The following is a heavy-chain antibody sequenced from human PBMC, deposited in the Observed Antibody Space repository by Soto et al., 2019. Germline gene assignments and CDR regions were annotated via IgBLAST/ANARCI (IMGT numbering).Heavy chain of an antibody. CDR3: ARWAPDAFHV. J-gene: IGHJ3*01. V-gene: IGHV1-46*01. Sequence: ASMKVSCKASGYSFTTYNIHWVRQAPGPGLEWMGAVNPSSGSTSYAQKFQGRVTLTRDTSTSTVYMELSSLRSEDAAVYYCARWAPDAFHVWG. CDR1: GYSFTTYN. CDR2: VNPSSGST.